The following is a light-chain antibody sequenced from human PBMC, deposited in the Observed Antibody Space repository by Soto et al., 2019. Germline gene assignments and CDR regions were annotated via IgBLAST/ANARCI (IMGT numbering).Light chain of an antibody. V-gene: IGKV2-28*01. CDR1: QSLLHSNGYNS. J-gene: IGKJ1*01. Sequence: SVMTQSPLSMHIHSGEPASISCRSSQSLLHSNGYNSLDWYLQKTGLSPQLLIYLGSNRHSGVPDRFSGSESGTDFTLKISRVEAEDVGVYYCMQALQNPRTFGQGAKVDI. CDR2: LGS. CDR3: MQALQNPRT.